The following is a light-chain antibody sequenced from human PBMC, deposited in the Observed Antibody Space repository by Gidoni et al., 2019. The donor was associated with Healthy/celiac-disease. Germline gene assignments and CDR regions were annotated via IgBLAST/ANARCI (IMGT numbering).Light chain of an antibody. CDR3: QQYNSYPWT. CDR2: KES. CDR1: QSISIC. V-gene: IGKV1-5*03. J-gene: IGKJ1*01. Sequence: DLHLTQSPSTLSASVGDRVTITCRASQSISICLAWYQQKPGKAPKLLIYKESSLESGVPSRFSGSGYGTEFTLTISSLQPDDFATYYCQQYNSYPWTFGQGTKVEIK.